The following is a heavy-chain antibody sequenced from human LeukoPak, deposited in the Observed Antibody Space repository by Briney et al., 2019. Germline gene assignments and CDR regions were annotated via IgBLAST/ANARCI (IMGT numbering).Heavy chain of an antibody. D-gene: IGHD6-19*01. Sequence: PSETLSLTCTVSSGSITNYYWSWIRQPPGKGLEWIGFIYYSGNTNYNPSLKSRVTISVDTSKNQFSLKLSSMTAADTAVYYCARSIAVAGGSRYYFDYWGQGTLVTVSS. V-gene: IGHV4-59*01. CDR2: IYYSGNT. CDR3: ARSIAVAGGSRYYFDY. J-gene: IGHJ4*02. CDR1: SGSITNYY.